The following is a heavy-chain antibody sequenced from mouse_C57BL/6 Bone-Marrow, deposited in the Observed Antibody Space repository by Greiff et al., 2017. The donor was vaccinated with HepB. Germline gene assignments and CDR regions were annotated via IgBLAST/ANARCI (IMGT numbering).Heavy chain of an antibody. J-gene: IGHJ1*03. D-gene: IGHD1-1*01. CDR2: ISYDGSN. V-gene: IGHV3-6*01. Sequence: VQLQQSGPGLVKPSQSLSLTCSVTGYSITSGYYWNWIRQFPGNKLEWMGYISYDGSNNYNPSLKNRISITRDTSKNQFFLKLNSVTTEDTATYYCARNDYYGSSQLWYFDVWGTGTTVTVSS. CDR1: GYSITSGYY. CDR3: ARNDYYGSSQLWYFDV.